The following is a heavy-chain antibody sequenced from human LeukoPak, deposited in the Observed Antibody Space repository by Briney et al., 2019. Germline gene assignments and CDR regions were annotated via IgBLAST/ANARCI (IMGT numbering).Heavy chain of an antibody. J-gene: IGHJ4*02. D-gene: IGHD2-15*01. V-gene: IGHV3-23*01. CDR1: GRTFSMYA. Sequence: GRSLRLSWAASGRTFSMYAMIGVRQAPVKVVEWVSAISGSGGSTYYADSVKGRFTISRDNSKNTLYLQMNSLRAEDTAVYYCAKARYCSGGSCLFDYWGQGTLVTVSS. CDR2: ISGSGGST. CDR3: AKARYCSGGSCLFDY.